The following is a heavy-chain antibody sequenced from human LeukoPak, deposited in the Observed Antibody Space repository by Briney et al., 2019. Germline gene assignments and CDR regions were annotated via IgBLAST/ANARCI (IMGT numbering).Heavy chain of an antibody. CDR2: IDANNGDT. Sequence: ASVKVSCKASGYTFRGNYIHWLRQAPGQGLEWMGWIDANNGDTKSAQKFQGRVTMSRDTSISTAYMDLSSLSPDDAAVYYCARDPSSVTLYFFDYWGQGTLVTVSS. J-gene: IGHJ4*02. CDR3: ARDPSSVTLYFFDY. CDR1: GYTFRGNY. V-gene: IGHV1-2*02. D-gene: IGHD4-11*01.